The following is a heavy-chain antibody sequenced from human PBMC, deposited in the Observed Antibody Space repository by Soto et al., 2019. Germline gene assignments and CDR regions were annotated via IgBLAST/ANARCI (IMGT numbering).Heavy chain of an antibody. CDR1: GFTFSSYG. D-gene: IGHD2-15*01. J-gene: IGHJ6*02. CDR2: IWYDGSNK. V-gene: IGHV3-33*01. CDR3: ARGDYAYCSGGSCPSYGMDV. Sequence: PGGSLRLSCAASGFTFSSYGMHWARQAPGKGLEWVAVIWYDGSNKYYADSVKGRFTISRDNSKNTLYLQMNSLRAEDTGVYYCARGDYAYCSGGSCPSYGMDVWGQGTTVTVSS.